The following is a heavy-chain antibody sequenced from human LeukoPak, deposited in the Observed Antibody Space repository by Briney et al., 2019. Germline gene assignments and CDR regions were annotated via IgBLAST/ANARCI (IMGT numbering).Heavy chain of an antibody. J-gene: IGHJ4*02. V-gene: IGHV4-34*01. CDR2: INHSGST. CDR1: GGSFSGYY. D-gene: IGHD1-26*01. CDR3: ARGRLVVGAYYFDY. Sequence: SETLSLTCAVYGGSFSGYYWSWIRQPPGKGLEWIGEINHSGSTNYNPSLKSRVTISVDTSKSQFSLELSSVTAADTAVYYCARGRLVVGAYYFDYWGQGTLVTVSS.